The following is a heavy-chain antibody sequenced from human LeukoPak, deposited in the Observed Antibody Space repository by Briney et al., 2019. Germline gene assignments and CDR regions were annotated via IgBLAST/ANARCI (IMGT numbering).Heavy chain of an antibody. CDR1: GGSISSGDYY. V-gene: IGHV4-30-4*01. Sequence: PSETLSLTCTVSGGSISSGDYYWGWIRQPPGKGLEWMGNIYYSGSTYYNPSLKTRVTISVDTSKNQFSLQLSSVTAADTAVYYCARADIVATNFDYWGQGTLVTVSS. CDR2: IYYSGST. J-gene: IGHJ4*02. CDR3: ARADIVATNFDY. D-gene: IGHD5-12*01.